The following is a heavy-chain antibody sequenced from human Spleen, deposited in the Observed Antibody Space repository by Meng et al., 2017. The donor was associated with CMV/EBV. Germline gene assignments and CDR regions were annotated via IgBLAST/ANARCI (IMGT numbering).Heavy chain of an antibody. CDR2: IYNSGNT. CDR3: ARDYITSYYYYGMDV. D-gene: IGHD3-10*01. Sequence: SETLSLTYTVSGGSISSYYWSWIRQPPGKGLEWIGYIYNSGNTNYNPSLKSRVTISIDTSKNQFSLKLSSVTAADTAVYYCARDYITSYYYYGMDVWGQGTTVTVSS. CDR1: GGSISSYY. J-gene: IGHJ6*02. V-gene: IGHV4-59*01.